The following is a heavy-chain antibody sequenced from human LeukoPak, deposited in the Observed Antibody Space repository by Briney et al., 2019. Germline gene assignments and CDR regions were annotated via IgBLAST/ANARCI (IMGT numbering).Heavy chain of an antibody. V-gene: IGHV4-59*01. CDR1: GGSISSYY. CDR2: IYYSGST. Sequence: PSETLSLTCTVSGGSISSYYWSWIRQPPGKGLEWIGYIYYSGSTNYTPSLKSRVIISVDTSKNQFSLKLSSVTAADTAVYYCARDRWRAFDIWGQGTMVTVSS. CDR3: ARDRWRAFDI. J-gene: IGHJ3*02. D-gene: IGHD4-23*01.